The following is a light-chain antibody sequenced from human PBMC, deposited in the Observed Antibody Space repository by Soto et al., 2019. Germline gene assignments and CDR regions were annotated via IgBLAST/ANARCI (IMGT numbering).Light chain of an antibody. CDR2: GAS. CDR3: QQYGGSPPT. CDR1: QSVSKY. J-gene: IGKJ1*01. Sequence: EIVLTQSPGTLALSPGEVATLSCRARQSVSKYLAWYQQKPGQAPRLLIYGASSRATGIPDSFSGSGSGTDFTLTISRLEAEEFAVYCCQQYGGSPPTFGQGTKVEIK. V-gene: IGKV3-20*01.